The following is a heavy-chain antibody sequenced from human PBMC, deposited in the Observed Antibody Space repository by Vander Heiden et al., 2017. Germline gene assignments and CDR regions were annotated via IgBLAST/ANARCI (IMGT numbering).Heavy chain of an antibody. J-gene: IGHJ5*02. D-gene: IGHD2-2*01. CDR3: AREGMTECVSSTYCQGACDR. V-gene: IGHV1-2*02. CDR2: IYPCNGGT. CDR1: GYTVAGYY. Sequence: VELVKSAAVVTEPGASLKVSCQAAGYTVAGYYIHWVAQAPGQGLGWMGWIYPCNGGTFYAHNFQGRVTMTSDASFSIADVERSRLSADETALDHCAREGMTECVSSTYCQGACDRWGQGTLVTVSS.